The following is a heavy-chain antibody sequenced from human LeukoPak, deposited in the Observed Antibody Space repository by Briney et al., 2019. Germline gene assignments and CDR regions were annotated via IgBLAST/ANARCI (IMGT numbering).Heavy chain of an antibody. J-gene: IGHJ4*02. CDR2: IGSYNGNT. Sequence: ASVKVSCKASGYTFTRYGVSWVRQAPEQGREGVGWIGSYNGNTNYAQRLQDRITVTTDTSTSTAYMELSSLRSDDTAMYYCARAGADVTSHFDSWGQGTLVTVSS. D-gene: IGHD2-21*02. CDR1: GYTFTRYG. V-gene: IGHV1-18*01. CDR3: ARAGADVTSHFDS.